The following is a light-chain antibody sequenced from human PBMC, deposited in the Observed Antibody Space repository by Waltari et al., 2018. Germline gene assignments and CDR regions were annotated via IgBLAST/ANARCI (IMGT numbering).Light chain of an antibody. Sequence: EIVLTQSPVTLSLSPGETATLSCRASQFINTYVAWYQQKRGRSPRLLIYDTSNRAAGIPARFSGSGSGTDFILTISSLEPDDFATYYCQLRTIWPPGLTFGGGTKVEIK. CDR1: QFINTY. J-gene: IGKJ4*01. V-gene: IGKV3-11*01. CDR2: DTS. CDR3: QLRTIWPPGLT.